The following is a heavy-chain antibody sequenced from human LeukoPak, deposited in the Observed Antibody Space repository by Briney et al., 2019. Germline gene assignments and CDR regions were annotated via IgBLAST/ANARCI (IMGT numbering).Heavy chain of an antibody. J-gene: IGHJ4*02. CDR2: ISDTGNT. CDR1: GFTVSSNY. V-gene: IGHV3-53*01. Sequence: SGGSLRLSCAASGFTVSSNYMSWVRQAPGKGLEWVSAISDTGNTYHADSVKGRFTISRDSSKNTLFLQMNRLRPEDAAVYYCAKAPVTTCRGAFCYPFDYWGLGTLVTVSS. CDR3: AKAPVTTCRGAFCYPFDY. D-gene: IGHD2-15*01.